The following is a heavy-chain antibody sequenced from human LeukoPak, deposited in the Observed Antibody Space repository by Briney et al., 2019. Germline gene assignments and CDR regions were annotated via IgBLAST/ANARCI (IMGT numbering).Heavy chain of an antibody. J-gene: IGHJ4*02. V-gene: IGHV3-48*02. D-gene: IGHD3-3*01. Sequence: PGGSLRLSCAATGFSFSDYYMNWFRQVPGKGLEWISYISNSGGAMFYADSVKGRFTISRDNPKNTLYLQMNSLRDDDTAVYYCARVFLERLTSGYFDNWGQGTLVTVSP. CDR1: GFSFSDYY. CDR2: ISNSGGAM. CDR3: ARVFLERLTSGYFDN.